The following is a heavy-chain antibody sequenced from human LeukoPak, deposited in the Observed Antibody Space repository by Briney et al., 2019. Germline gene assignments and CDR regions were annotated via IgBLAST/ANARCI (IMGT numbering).Heavy chain of an antibody. J-gene: IGHJ3*02. CDR3: ARGWVVATGGFDM. CDR2: ISSSGSTI. Sequence: PGGSLRLSCAASGFTFSDYYMSWIRQAPGKGLEWVSYISSSGSTIYYADSVKGRFTISRDNSKNTVYLQMNSLRGEDTAVYFCARGWVVATGGFDMWGQGTMVTVSS. D-gene: IGHD2-8*02. V-gene: IGHV3-11*01. CDR1: GFTFSDYY.